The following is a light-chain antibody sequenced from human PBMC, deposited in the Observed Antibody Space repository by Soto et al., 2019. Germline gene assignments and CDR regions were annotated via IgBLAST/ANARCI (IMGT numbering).Light chain of an antibody. CDR1: SSDVGGDNY. CDR2: DIT. V-gene: IGLV2-11*01. J-gene: IGLJ1*01. CDR3: CSYGGSFYV. Sequence: QSALTQPRSVSGTPGQSVTISCTGYSSDVGGDNYVSWYQQHPGKAPKLMIYDITKRPSGVPDRFSGSKSGNTASLTISGLQAEAEADYYCCSYGGSFYVFGTGTKLTVL.